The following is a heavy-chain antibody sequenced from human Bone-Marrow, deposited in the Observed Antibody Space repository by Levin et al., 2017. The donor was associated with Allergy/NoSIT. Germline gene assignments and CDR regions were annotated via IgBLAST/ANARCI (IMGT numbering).Heavy chain of an antibody. J-gene: IGHJ5*02. CDR1: GFTSGTYA. CDR2: IGGTGSRT. D-gene: IGHD3-10*01. V-gene: IGHV3-23*01. Sequence: GESLKISCAVSGFTSGTYAMSWVRQAPGKGLQWVSTIGGTGSRTYYADSVKGRFTISRDSSKNTLYLQMNSLRAEDTAVYYCATMYYASGTYGWFDPWGRGTLVTVSS. CDR3: ATMYYASGTYGWFDP.